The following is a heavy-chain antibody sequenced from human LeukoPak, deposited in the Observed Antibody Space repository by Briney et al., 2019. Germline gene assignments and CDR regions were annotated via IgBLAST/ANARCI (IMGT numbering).Heavy chain of an antibody. D-gene: IGHD5-18*01. CDR3: AREVIQLWPYFDY. CDR1: GGSFSGYY. V-gene: IGHV4-34*01. J-gene: IGHJ4*01. Sequence: PSETLSLTCGVYGGSFSGYYWSWLRQPPGKGLEWIGEINHSGSTNYNSSLKSRVTISVDTSKNQFSLKLSSVTAADTAVYYCAREVIQLWPYFDYWGHGTLVTVSS. CDR2: INHSGST.